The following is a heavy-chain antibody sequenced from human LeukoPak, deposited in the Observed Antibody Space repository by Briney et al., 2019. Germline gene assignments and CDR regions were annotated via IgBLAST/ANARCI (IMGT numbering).Heavy chain of an antibody. CDR1: GFTFSSYA. CDR2: ISGSGGST. D-gene: IGHD3-22*01. J-gene: IGHJ5*02. V-gene: IGHV3-23*01. CDR3: ATHSNPPSHYDSSGSP. Sequence: GGSLRLSCAASGFTFSSYAMSWVRQAPGKGLEWVSAISGSGGSTYYADSVKGRFTISRDNSKNTLYLQMNSLRAEDTAVYYCATHSNPPSHYDSSGSPWGQGTLVTVSS.